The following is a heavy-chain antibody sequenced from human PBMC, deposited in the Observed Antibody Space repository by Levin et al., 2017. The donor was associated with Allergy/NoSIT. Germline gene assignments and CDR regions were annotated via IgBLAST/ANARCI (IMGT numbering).Heavy chain of an antibody. CDR3: ARRREGLGKFGFDP. CDR2: IYYSGST. Sequence: SQTLSLTCTVSGGSITSYYWSWIRQPPGKGLEWIGYIYYSGSTNYNPSLKSRVTISVDTSKNQFSLKLSSVTAADTAVYYCARRREGLGKFGFDPWGQGTLVTVSS. V-gene: IGHV4-59*08. D-gene: IGHD3-16*01. CDR1: GGSITSYY. J-gene: IGHJ5*02.